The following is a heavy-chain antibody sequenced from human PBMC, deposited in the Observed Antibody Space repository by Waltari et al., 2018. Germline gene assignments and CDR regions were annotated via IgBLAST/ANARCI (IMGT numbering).Heavy chain of an antibody. V-gene: IGHV1-2*02. J-gene: IGHJ4*02. D-gene: IGHD3-3*01. CDR3: ASGEPTDY. CDR1: GGTFSSYA. Sequence: QVQLVQSGAEVKKPGSSVKVSCKASGGTFSSYAISWVRQAPGQGLEWMGWINPNSGGTDYAQKFQGRVTMTRDTSISTAYMELSRLRSDDTAVYYCASGEPTDYWGQGTLVTVSS. CDR2: INPNSGGT.